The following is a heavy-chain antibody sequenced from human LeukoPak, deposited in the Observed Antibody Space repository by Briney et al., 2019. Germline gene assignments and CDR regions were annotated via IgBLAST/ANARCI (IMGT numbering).Heavy chain of an antibody. Sequence: SETLSLTCTVSGGSISSSSYYWGWIRQPPGKGLEWIGSIYYSGSTYYSPSLKSRVAISVDTSKNQFSLKLSSVTAADTAVYYCAREWGYDYVWGSYRLDAFDIWGQGTMVTVSS. V-gene: IGHV4-39*07. D-gene: IGHD3-16*02. CDR1: GGSISSSSYY. CDR2: IYYSGST. J-gene: IGHJ3*02. CDR3: AREWGYDYVWGSYRLDAFDI.